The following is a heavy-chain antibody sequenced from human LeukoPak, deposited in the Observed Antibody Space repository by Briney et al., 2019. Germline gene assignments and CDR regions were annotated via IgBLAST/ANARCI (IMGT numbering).Heavy chain of an antibody. J-gene: IGHJ4*02. V-gene: IGHV3-49*04. CDR1: GFTFSSYG. Sequence: GGSLRLSCAASGFTFSSYGMHWVRQAPGKGLEWVGFIRSKAYGGTTEYAASVKGRFTISRDDSKSIAYLQMNSLKTEDTAVYYCTRWRGGSYHFDYWGQGTLVTVSS. D-gene: IGHD1-26*01. CDR2: IRSKAYGGTT. CDR3: TRWRGGSYHFDY.